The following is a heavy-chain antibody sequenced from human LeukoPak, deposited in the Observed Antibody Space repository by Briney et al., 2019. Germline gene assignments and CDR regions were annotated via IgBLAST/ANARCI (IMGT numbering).Heavy chain of an antibody. D-gene: IGHD3-3*01. CDR3: ATGGRSGVALEQ. V-gene: IGHV3-53*01. Sequence: PGGSLRLTCVVSGFIPSRQYMRWVRPAPGKGLEWISLIYSGGTTHYADSVMGRFTISRDNSKTTLFLQMNSLKAEDTAVHYWATGGRSGVALEQWGQGTLVTVSS. CDR1: GFIPSRQY. CDR2: IYSGGTT. J-gene: IGHJ4*02.